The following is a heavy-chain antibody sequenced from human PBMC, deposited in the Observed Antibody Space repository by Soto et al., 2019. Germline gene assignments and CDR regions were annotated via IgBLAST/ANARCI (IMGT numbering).Heavy chain of an antibody. CDR2: ISYDGSNK. J-gene: IGHJ4*02. V-gene: IGHV3-30-3*01. CDR3: ARDHVAGTGVMGDY. CDR1: GFTFSSYA. Sequence: GGSLSLSCAASGFTFSSYAMHWVRQAPGKGLEWVAVISYDGSNKYYADSVKGRFTISRDNSKNTLYLQMNSLRAEDTAVYYCARDHVAGTGVMGDYWGQGTLVTVSS. D-gene: IGHD6-19*01.